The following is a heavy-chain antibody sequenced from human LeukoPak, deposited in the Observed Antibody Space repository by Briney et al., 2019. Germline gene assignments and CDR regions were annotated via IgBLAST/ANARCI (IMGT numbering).Heavy chain of an antibody. Sequence: ASVKVSCKASGYTFTGYYMHGVRQAPGQGLEWMRWINPNSGGTNYAQKFQGRVTMTRDTSISTAYMELSRLRSDDTAVYYCARDQEPAAIFKYYYSMDVWGKGTTVTISS. CDR3: ARDQEPAAIFKYYYSMDV. V-gene: IGHV1-2*02. D-gene: IGHD2-2*01. CDR2: INPNSGGT. J-gene: IGHJ6*03. CDR1: GYTFTGYY.